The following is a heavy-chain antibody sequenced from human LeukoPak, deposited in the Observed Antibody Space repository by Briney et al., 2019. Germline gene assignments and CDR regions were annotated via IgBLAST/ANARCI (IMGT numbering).Heavy chain of an antibody. D-gene: IGHD5/OR15-5a*01. V-gene: IGHV3-53*01. J-gene: IGHJ4*02. CDR1: GFTVSSNY. CDR2: IYFGGTT. Sequence: PGGSLRLSCAASGFTVSSNYMTWVRQASGQGLEWVSVIYFGGTTYYADSVKGRFTISRDNSKNTVYLQMNSLRVEDTAVYYCARGDGVYVYWGQGTLVTVSS. CDR3: ARGDGVYVY.